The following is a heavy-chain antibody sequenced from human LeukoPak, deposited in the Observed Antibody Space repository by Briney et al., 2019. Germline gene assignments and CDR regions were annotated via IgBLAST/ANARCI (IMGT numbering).Heavy chain of an antibody. CDR2: ISYDGSNK. V-gene: IGHV3-30*18. D-gene: IGHD5-12*01. Sequence: PGGSLRLSCAASGFTVSSNYMSWVRQAPGKGLEWVTVISYDGSNKYYADSVKGRFTISRDNSKNTLYLQMNSLRAEDTAVYYCAKDPRYSAYGFDYWGQGTLVTVSS. CDR1: GFTVSSNY. J-gene: IGHJ4*02. CDR3: AKDPRYSAYGFDY.